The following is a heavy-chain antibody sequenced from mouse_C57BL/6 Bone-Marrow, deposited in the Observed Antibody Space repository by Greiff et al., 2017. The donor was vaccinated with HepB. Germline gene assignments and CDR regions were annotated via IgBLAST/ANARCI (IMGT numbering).Heavy chain of an antibody. J-gene: IGHJ2*01. CDR2: IYPRSGNT. CDR1: GYTFTSYG. V-gene: IGHV1-81*01. CDR3: ARTLYGSSYFDY. D-gene: IGHD1-1*01. Sequence: QVQLKQSGAELARPGASVKLSCKASGYTFTSYGISWVKQRTGQGLEWIGEIYPRSGNTYYNEKFKGKATLTADKSSSTAYMELRSLTSEDSAVYFCARTLYGSSYFDYWGQGTTLTVSS.